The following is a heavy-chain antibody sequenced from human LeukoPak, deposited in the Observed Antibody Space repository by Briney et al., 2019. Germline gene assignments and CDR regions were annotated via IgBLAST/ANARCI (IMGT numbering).Heavy chain of an antibody. CDR2: MNPNSGNT. V-gene: IGHV1-8*01. CDR3: AIPIAAAAVFDY. D-gene: IGHD6-13*01. Sequence: ASVKVSCKASGYTFTRYDINWVRQATGQGLEWMGWMNPNSGNTGYAQKFQGRVTMTRNTSISTAYMELSSLRSEDTAVYYCAIPIAAAAVFDYWGQGTLVTVSS. J-gene: IGHJ4*02. CDR1: GYTFTRYD.